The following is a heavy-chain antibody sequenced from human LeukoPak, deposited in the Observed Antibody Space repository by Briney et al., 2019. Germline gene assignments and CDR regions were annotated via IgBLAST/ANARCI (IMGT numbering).Heavy chain of an antibody. CDR3: AKEKPAGYYYDSSGYRGGDY. CDR2: ISGSGGST. CDR1: GFTFSSYA. V-gene: IGHV3-23*01. D-gene: IGHD3-22*01. J-gene: IGHJ4*02. Sequence: GGSLRLSCAASGFTFSSYAMSWVRQAPGKGLEWVSAISGSGGSTYYADSVKGRFTISRDNSKNTLHLQMNSLRAEDTAVYYCAKEKPAGYYYDSSGYRGGDYWGQGTLVTVSS.